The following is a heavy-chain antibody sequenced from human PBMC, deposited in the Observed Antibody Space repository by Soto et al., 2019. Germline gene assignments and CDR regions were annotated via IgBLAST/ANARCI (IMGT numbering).Heavy chain of an antibody. CDR1: GFTFSSYA. D-gene: IGHD6-25*01. V-gene: IGHV3-23*01. Sequence: GGSLRLSCAASGFTFSSYAMSWVRQAPGKGLEWVSAISGSGGSTYYADSVKGRFTISRDNSKNTLYLQVNSLRAEDMAVYYCAKDMAATRYFDYWGRGTLVTVSS. CDR2: ISGSGGST. CDR3: AKDMAATRYFDY. J-gene: IGHJ4*02.